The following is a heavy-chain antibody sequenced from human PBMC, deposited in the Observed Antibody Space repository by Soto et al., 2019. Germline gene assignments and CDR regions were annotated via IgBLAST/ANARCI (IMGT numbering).Heavy chain of an antibody. CDR2: IIPLFGTT. V-gene: IGHV1-69*01. D-gene: IGHD3-10*01. CDR1: GDTFNNCV. CDR3: AAELGFGKLSVV. Sequence: QVQVVQSGVEVRRPGSSVKVSCKASGDTFNNCVISWVRQAPGQGLEWMGGIIPLFGTTDFAQRFHGRLTITTDESTTTAYMELSRLRSEDTATYYCAAELGFGKLSVVWGQGTTVIVSS. J-gene: IGHJ6*02.